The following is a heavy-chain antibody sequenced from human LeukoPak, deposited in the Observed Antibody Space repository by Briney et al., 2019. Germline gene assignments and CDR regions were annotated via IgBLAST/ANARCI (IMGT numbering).Heavy chain of an antibody. D-gene: IGHD6-13*01. V-gene: IGHV4-39*01. CDR3: ARPIAAAGSDFYYYYIDV. CDR2: IHYSGNN. CDR1: GGSISGGNS. Sequence: SETLSLICTVSGGSISGGNSWGWIRQPPGKGLEWIGTIHYSGNNYYNPSLKSRVAISEDTSKNQFSLRLTSVTAADTAVYYCARPIAAAGSDFYYYYIDVWGKGTTVTVSS. J-gene: IGHJ6*03.